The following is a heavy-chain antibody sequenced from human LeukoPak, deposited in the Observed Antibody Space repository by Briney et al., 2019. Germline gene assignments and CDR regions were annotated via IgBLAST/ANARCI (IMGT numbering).Heavy chain of an antibody. CDR2: ISTSGST. V-gene: IGHV4-4*09. CDR1: GGSISTYY. D-gene: IGHD1-26*01. J-gene: IGHJ4*02. CDR3: ASIRDGGSPAFDY. Sequence: SETLSLTCTVSGGSISTYYWNWIRQSPGKGLEWIGYISTSGSTNYNPSLNSRVTISVDASKNQFSLKLTSVTAADTAVYFCASIRDGGSPAFDYWGQGTLVTVSS.